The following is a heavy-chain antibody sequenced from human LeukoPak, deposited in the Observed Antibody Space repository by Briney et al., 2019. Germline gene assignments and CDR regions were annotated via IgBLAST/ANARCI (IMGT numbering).Heavy chain of an antibody. Sequence: ASVKVSCKASGCTFTGYYMHWVRQAPGQGLEWMGWINPNSGGTNYAQKFQGRVTMTTDTSISTAYMELRRLRSDDTAVYYCARDADIVVVPAALFGYWGQGTLVTVSS. CDR1: GCTFTGYY. CDR2: INPNSGGT. J-gene: IGHJ4*02. D-gene: IGHD2-2*01. CDR3: ARDADIVVVPAALFGY. V-gene: IGHV1-2*02.